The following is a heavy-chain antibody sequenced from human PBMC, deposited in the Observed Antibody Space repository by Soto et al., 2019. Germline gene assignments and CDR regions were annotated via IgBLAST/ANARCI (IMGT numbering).Heavy chain of an antibody. CDR1: GGTFSSYA. CDR3: ARDEAGREREWGLGY. J-gene: IGHJ4*02. D-gene: IGHD6-13*01. CDR2: IIPIFGTA. V-gene: IGHV1-69*12. Sequence: QVQLVQSGAEVKKPGSSVKVSCKASGGTFSSYAISWVRQAPGQGLEWMGGIIPIFGTAYYAQKFQARVTIIADESTSTAYRELGSLRSEDTAVYYCARDEAGREREWGLGYWGQGTLFTVSS.